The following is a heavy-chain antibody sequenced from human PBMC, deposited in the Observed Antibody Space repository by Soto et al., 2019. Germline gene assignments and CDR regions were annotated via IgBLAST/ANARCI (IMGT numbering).Heavy chain of an antibody. D-gene: IGHD6-19*01. CDR3: ARTLGSGWPEWRGDDAFDI. Sequence: HVQLQESGPGLVKPSETLSLTCTVSGGSISSYYWSWIRQPPGKGLEWIGYIYYSGSTNYNPSLKSRVTISVDTSKNPFSLKLSSVTAADTAVYYCARTLGSGWPEWRGDDAFDIWGQGTMVTVSS. CDR2: IYYSGST. V-gene: IGHV4-59*01. CDR1: GGSISSYY. J-gene: IGHJ3*02.